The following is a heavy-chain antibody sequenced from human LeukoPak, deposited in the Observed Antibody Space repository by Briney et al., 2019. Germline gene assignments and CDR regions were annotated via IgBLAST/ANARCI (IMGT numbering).Heavy chain of an antibody. CDR3: ARVTPYGSGNYLDY. J-gene: IGHJ4*02. D-gene: IGHD3-10*01. Sequence: GGSLRLSCAASGFTFSPFSMIWVRQAPGKGLEWVSSISSSGSYIFYADSVKGRFTISRDNAKNSLYLQMNSLRAEDTAVYYCARVTPYGSGNYLDYWGQGTLVTVSS. CDR2: ISSSGSYI. V-gene: IGHV3-21*01. CDR1: GFTFSPFS.